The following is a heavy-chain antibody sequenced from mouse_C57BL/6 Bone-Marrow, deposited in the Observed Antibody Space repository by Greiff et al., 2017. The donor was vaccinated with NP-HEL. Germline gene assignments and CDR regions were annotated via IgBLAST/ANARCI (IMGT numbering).Heavy chain of an antibody. Sequence: EVKLQQSGPELVKPGASVKISCKASGYTFTDYYMNWVKQSHGKSLEWIGDINPNNGGTSYNQKFKGKATLTVDKSSSTAYMELRSLTSEDSAVYYCAGYRYYAMDYWGQGTSVTVSS. V-gene: IGHV1-26*01. J-gene: IGHJ4*01. D-gene: IGHD2-12*01. CDR2: INPNNGGT. CDR1: GYTFTDYY. CDR3: AGYRYYAMDY.